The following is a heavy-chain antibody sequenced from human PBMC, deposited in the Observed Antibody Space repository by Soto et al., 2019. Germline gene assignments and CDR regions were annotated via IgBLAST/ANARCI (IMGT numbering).Heavy chain of an antibody. D-gene: IGHD3-10*01. V-gene: IGHV4-39*01. J-gene: IGHJ6*02. CDR2: IYYSGST. CDR1: GGSISSSSYY. Sequence: SETLSLTCTVSGGSISSSSYYWGWIRQPPGKGLEWIGSIYYSGSTYYNPSLKSRVTISVDTSKNQFSLKLSSVTAADTAVYYCARLRITMVRGVNYYYYYGMDVWGQGTTVTVSS. CDR3: ARLRITMVRGVNYYYYYGMDV.